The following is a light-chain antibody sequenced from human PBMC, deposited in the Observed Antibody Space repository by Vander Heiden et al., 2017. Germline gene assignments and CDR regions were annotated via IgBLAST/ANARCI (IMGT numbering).Light chain of an antibody. Sequence: EIVLTQSPATLSMFSGERTILSSRASQSVSSNVAWYQQKPGQAPRLLIYRASARATGVPARFSGSGSGTEFTLTISSLQSEDFAVYYCQQYNDWPPLTFGPGTKVNIK. V-gene: IGKV3-15*01. CDR3: QQYNDWPPLT. CDR2: RAS. J-gene: IGKJ3*01. CDR1: QSVSSN.